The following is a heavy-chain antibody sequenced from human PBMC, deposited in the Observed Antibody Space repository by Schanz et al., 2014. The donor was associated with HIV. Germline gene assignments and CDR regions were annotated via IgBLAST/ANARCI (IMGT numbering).Heavy chain of an antibody. D-gene: IGHD3-10*01. V-gene: IGHV1-2*02. J-gene: IGHJ4*02. CDR2: INPNSGGT. CDR1: GGTFSSYG. Sequence: QMRLVQSGAEMKKPGSSVKVSCKASGGTFSSYGISWVRQAPGQGLEWMGWINPNSGGTNSAQKFQGRVTMSMDTSISTAYMELSSLRSEDTAFYYCARGRYYGSEFDYWGQGTLVTVSS. CDR3: ARGRYYGSEFDY.